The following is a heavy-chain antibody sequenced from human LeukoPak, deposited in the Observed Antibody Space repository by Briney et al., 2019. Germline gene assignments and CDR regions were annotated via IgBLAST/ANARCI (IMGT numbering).Heavy chain of an antibody. Sequence: SETLSLTCAVSGYSISSGYYWGWIRQPPGKGLGWIGSIYHSGSTDYNPSLKSRVTISVDTSKNQFSLKLRSVTAADTAVYYCARGRQLNDYWGQGTLVTVSS. D-gene: IGHD2-2*01. J-gene: IGHJ4*02. V-gene: IGHV4-38-2*01. CDR1: GYSISSGYY. CDR2: IYHSGST. CDR3: ARGRQLNDY.